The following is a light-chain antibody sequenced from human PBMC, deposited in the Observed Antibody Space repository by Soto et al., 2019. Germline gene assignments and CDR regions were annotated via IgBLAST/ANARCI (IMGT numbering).Light chain of an antibody. V-gene: IGLV2-11*01. Sequence: QSALTQPRSVSGSPGQSVTISCTGTSSDVGGYNYVSWYQHHPGKAPKLMIYDVSKRPSGVPDRFSGSKSGNTASLTISGLQAEDEAEYYCCSFAGTYLVVFGGGTKLTVL. CDR2: DVS. CDR3: CSFAGTYLVV. CDR1: SSDVGGYNY. J-gene: IGLJ2*01.